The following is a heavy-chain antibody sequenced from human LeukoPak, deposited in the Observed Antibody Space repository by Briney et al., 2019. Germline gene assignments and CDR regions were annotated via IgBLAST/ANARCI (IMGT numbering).Heavy chain of an antibody. J-gene: IGHJ3*02. D-gene: IGHD3-3*01. CDR2: IYYSGST. CDR3: ARDGVVGTSRGAFDI. CDR1: GGSISSGGYY. V-gene: IGHV4-61*10. Sequence: SQTLSLTCTVSGGSISSGGYYWNWIRQPAGKGLEWIGFIYYSGSTNYNPSLKSRVNISVDTSKNQFSLKLNSVTAADTAVYYCARDGVVGTSRGAFDIWGQGTMVTVSS.